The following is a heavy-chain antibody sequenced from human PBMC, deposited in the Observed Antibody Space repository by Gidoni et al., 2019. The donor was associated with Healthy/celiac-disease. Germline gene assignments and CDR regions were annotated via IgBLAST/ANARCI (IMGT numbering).Heavy chain of an antibody. Sequence: QVQLQESGPGLVKPSQTLSLTCTVSGGSISSGGYYWSWIRQHPGKGLEWIGYIYYSGSTYYNPSLKSRVTISVDTSKNQFSLKLSSVTAADTAVYYCARAAKDRFLEWLLSGYYFDYWGQGTLVTVSS. CDR1: GGSISSGGYY. J-gene: IGHJ4*02. CDR3: ARAAKDRFLEWLLSGYYFDY. V-gene: IGHV4-31*03. CDR2: IYYSGST. D-gene: IGHD3-3*01.